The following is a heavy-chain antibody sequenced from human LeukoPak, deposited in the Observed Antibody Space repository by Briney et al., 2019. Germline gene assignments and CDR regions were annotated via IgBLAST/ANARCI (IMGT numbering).Heavy chain of an antibody. CDR3: ARGGHMGYGMDV. CDR2: IYHSGST. D-gene: IGHD2-21*01. Sequence: SETLSLTCAVSGRSISSGGYSWSWIRQPPGKGLEWIGYIYHSGSTYYNPSLKSRVTISVDRSKNQFSLKLSSVTAADTAVYYCARGGHMGYGMDVWGQGTTVTVSS. CDR1: GRSISSGGYS. J-gene: IGHJ6*02. V-gene: IGHV4-30-2*01.